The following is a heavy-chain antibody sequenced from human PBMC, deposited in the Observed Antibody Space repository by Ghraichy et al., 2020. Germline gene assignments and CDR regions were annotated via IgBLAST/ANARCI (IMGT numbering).Heavy chain of an antibody. CDR1: GFTFSSYA. V-gene: IGHV3-23*01. J-gene: IGHJ6*02. D-gene: IGHD6-13*01. Sequence: GGSLRLSCAASGFTFSSYAMSWVRQAPGKGLEWVTAISGSGGSTYYADSVKGRFTISRDNSKNTLYLQMNSLRAEDTAVYYCAKSPLRSSSSWVFDYYYYYGMDVWGQGTTVTVSS. CDR3: AKSPLRSSSSWVFDYYYYYGMDV. CDR2: ISGSGGST.